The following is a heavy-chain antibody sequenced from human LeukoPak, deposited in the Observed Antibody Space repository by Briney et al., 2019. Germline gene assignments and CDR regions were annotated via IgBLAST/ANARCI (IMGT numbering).Heavy chain of an antibody. V-gene: IGHV3-30-3*01. J-gene: IGHJ4*02. CDR2: ISDDGSNK. CDR3: AKGYSGSYYYLFDY. CDR1: GYTFSNYA. Sequence: PGGSLRLSCVASGYTFSNYAMHWVRQAPGQGLEWVAAISDDGSNKYYRDSVKGRFIISRDASKSTLHLQMNSLRAEDTAVYYCAKGYSGSYYYLFDYWGQGTLVTVSS. D-gene: IGHD1-26*01.